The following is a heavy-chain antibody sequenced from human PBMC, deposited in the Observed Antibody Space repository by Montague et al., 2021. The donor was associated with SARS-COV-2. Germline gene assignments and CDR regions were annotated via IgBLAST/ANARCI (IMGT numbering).Heavy chain of an antibody. CDR2: ISTTGYST. CDR1: GFIFSNYA. V-gene: IGHV3-23*01. CDR3: ARDRDWDDWCGMDV. Sequence: SLRLSCAASGFIFSNYAMSWVRQAPGKGLEWVSAISTTGYSTFYADSVKGRFTISRDNSKNTLYLQMNSLRAEDTAIYYCARDRDWDDWCGMDVWGQGTTVTVSS. D-gene: IGHD2-21*01. J-gene: IGHJ6*02.